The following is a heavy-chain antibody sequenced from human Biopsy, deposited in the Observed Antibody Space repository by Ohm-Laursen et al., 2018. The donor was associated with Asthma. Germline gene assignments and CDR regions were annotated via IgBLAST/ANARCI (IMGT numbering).Heavy chain of an antibody. J-gene: IGHJ6*02. CDR1: GGTFRTYA. CDR3: AREVSTVDYGYYYFAMDV. CDR2: IIPMYGVP. V-gene: IGHV1-69*13. D-gene: IGHD4-17*01. Sequence: ASVKVSCKASGGTFRTYAFNWVRQAPGQGLEWMGGIIPMYGVPKVAQKFQGRVTITADESTSTAYMELSSLTSEDSAVYYCAREVSTVDYGYYYFAMDVWGQGTTVTVSS.